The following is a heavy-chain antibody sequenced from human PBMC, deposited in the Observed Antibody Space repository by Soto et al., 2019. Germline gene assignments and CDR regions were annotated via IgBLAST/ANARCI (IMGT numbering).Heavy chain of an antibody. CDR3: ARADCSGGSCYGHYGMDV. CDR2: IYHSGST. V-gene: IGHV4-4*02. CDR1: GGSISSNNW. J-gene: IGHJ6*02. D-gene: IGHD2-15*01. Sequence: QVQLQESGPGLVKPSGTLSLTCAVSGGSISSNNWWSWVRQPPGKGLEWIGEIYHSGSTNYCPSLRRRVTISLNKSKNHFSLRLSSVTAADTAVYFCARADCSGGSCYGHYGMDVWGQGTTVTVSS.